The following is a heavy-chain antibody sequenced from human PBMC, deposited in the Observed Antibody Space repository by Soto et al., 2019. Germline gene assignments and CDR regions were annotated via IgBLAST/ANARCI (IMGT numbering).Heavy chain of an antibody. J-gene: IGHJ6*02. CDR2: MNPNSPNT. CDR3: AREGVRGMDV. CDR1: GYTFTSYD. D-gene: IGHD3-16*01. Sequence: QVQRVQSGAEVKKPGASVKVSCKASGYTFTSYDSNWVRQATGQRLEWMGWMNPNSPNTGYAQKFQGRVTMTRNTYISTAYIDLSSLRSEDTAVYYCAREGVRGMDVWGQGTTVTVSS. V-gene: IGHV1-8*01.